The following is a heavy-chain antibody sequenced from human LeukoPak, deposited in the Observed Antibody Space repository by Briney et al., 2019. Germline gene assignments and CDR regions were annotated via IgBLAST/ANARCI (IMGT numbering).Heavy chain of an antibody. CDR3: ARRSSSWYWFDP. CDR2: IYPSDSDT. V-gene: IGHV5-51*01. CDR1: GYKFPSYW. D-gene: IGHD6-13*01. J-gene: IGHJ5*02. Sequence: GESLKISCKAPGYKFPSYWIGWVRQLPGKGLEWVGIIYPSDSDTRYSPSFQGQVTISADKSISTAYLQWSSLKASDTAMYYCARRSSSWYWFDPWGQGTLVTVSS.